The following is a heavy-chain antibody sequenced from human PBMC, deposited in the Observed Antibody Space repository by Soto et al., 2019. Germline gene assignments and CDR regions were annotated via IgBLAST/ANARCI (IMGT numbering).Heavy chain of an antibody. CDR3: VRLTNTGTDCRGWFDC. CDR1: GSTISSSHH. J-gene: IGHJ5*01. Sequence: PXVRLHLTGRVGGSTISSSHHWGWIRQPSVKGLGWSRPLYYDGSTYSNLSFRSRVTMSVDTSNSHFSLNLHSVTADHTAVYYCVRLTNTGTDCRGWFDCWRRGNRGTVSS. V-gene: IGHV4-39*01. D-gene: IGHD2-21*01. CDR2: LYYDGST.